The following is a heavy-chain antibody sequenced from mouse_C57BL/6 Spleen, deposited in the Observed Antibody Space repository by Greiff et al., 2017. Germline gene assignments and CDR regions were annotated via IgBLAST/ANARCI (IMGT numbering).Heavy chain of an antibody. CDR1: GYTFTDYY. CDR3: ARGGDDPAMDY. Sequence: VQLQQSGPELVKPGASVKISCKASGYTFTDYYMNWVKQSHGKSLEWIGDINPNNGGTSYNQKFKGKATLTVDKSSSTAYMELRSLTSEDSAVYYCARGGDDPAMDYWGQGTSVTVSS. V-gene: IGHV1-26*01. CDR2: INPNNGGT. J-gene: IGHJ4*01. D-gene: IGHD2-12*01.